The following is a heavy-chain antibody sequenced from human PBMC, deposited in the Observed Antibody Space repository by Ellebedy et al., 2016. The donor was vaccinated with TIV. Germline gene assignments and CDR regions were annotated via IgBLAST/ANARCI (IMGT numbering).Heavy chain of an antibody. CDR2: IKQDGSEE. D-gene: IGHD6-19*01. CDR3: ARGSGWIIDY. Sequence: PGGSLRLSCTDSGFTVSSYWMQWVRQAQGKGLEWVANIKQDGSEEYYLDSVKGRFTISRDNAKKSLYLQMNSLRSEDTAVYYCARGSGWIIDYWGQGTLVTVSS. J-gene: IGHJ4*02. V-gene: IGHV3-7*04. CDR1: GFTVSSYW.